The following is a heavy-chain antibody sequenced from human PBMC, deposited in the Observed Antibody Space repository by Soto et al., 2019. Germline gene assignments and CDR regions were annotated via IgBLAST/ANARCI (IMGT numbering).Heavy chain of an antibody. V-gene: IGHV2-5*02. Sequence: QITLKESGPTLVKPTQTLTLTCTFSGFSLSSPAVGVNWIRQPPGKALDWLALIYWDDDKQYSPSLRSRLTITKDTSKNQVVLTMTNMDPVDTATYYCAHGSGWLSDYWGQGTLVTVSS. CDR3: AHGSGWLSDY. J-gene: IGHJ4*02. CDR2: IYWDDDK. D-gene: IGHD6-19*01. CDR1: GFSLSSPAVG.